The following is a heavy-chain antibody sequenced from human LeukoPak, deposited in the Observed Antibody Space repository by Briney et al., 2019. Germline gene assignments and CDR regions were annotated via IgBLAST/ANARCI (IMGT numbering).Heavy chain of an antibody. CDR2: IIPIFGIA. D-gene: IGHD3-22*01. Sequence: GASVTVSCKASGGTFSSYAISWVRQAPGQGLEWMGRIIPIFGIANYAQKFQGRVTITADKSTSTAYMELSSLRSEDTAVYYCARGVKTYYYDSSGYYYDYWGQGTLVTVSS. J-gene: IGHJ4*02. CDR1: GGTFSSYA. CDR3: ARGVKTYYYDSSGYYYDY. V-gene: IGHV1-69*04.